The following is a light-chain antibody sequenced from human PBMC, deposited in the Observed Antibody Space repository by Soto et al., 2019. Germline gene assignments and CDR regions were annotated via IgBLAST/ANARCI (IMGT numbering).Light chain of an antibody. CDR3: MQTLHTPRT. CDR2: LGS. V-gene: IGKV2-28*01. Sequence: DIVMTQSPLSLPVTPGEPASISCRSSHSLLHTNGYTSLDWYLQKPRQSPQVLVYLGSNRSSGVPDRFSGSGSGTDFTLKISRVEAEDVGLYYCMQTLHTPRTFGQGTKVEIK. CDR1: HSLLHTNGYTS. J-gene: IGKJ1*01.